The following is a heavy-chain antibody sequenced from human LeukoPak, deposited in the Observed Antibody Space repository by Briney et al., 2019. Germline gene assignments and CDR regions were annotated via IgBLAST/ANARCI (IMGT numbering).Heavy chain of an antibody. CDR1: GYTFTSYG. D-gene: IGHD3-22*01. J-gene: IGHJ4*02. CDR3: ARDSSGYYSA. V-gene: IGHV1-2*02. Sequence: ASVKVSCKASGYTFTSYGISWVRQAPGQGLEWMGWINPNSGGTNYAQKFQGRVTMTRDTSISTAYMELSRLRSDDTAVYYCARDSSGYYSAWGQGTLVTVSS. CDR2: INPNSGGT.